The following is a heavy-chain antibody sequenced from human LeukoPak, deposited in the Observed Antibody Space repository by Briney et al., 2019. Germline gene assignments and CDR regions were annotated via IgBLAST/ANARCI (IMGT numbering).Heavy chain of an antibody. CDR1: GFTVSCNY. D-gene: IGHD2-2*02. CDR2: IYSGGST. V-gene: IGHV3-53*01. CDR3: ARVFVVVPAAINYFDY. Sequence: GGSLRLSCAASGFTVSCNYMSWVRQAPGKGLEWVSVIYSGGSTHYADSVKGRFTISRDNSKNTLYLQMNSLRAEDTAVYYCARVFVVVPAAINYFDYWGQGTLVTVSS. J-gene: IGHJ4*02.